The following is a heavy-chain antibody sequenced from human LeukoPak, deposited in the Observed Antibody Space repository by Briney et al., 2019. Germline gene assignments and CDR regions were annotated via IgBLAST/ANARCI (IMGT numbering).Heavy chain of an antibody. CDR2: ISWNSGSI. J-gene: IGHJ4*02. CDR3: AKDMYGGNSYYFDY. V-gene: IGHV3-9*01. D-gene: IGHD4-23*01. CDR1: GFTFYDYA. Sequence: PGGSLRLSCAASGFTFYDYAMHWVRQAPGKGLEWVSGISWNSGSIGYADSVKGRFTISRDNAKNSLYLQMNSLRAEDTALYYCAKDMYGGNSYYFDYWGQGTLVTVSS.